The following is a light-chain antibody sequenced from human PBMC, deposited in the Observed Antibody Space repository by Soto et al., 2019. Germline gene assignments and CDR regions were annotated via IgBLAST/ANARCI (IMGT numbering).Light chain of an antibody. CDR2: EVN. Sequence: QSALTQPASVSGSPGQSIAISCTGTTSDVGGYDHVSWYQQHPGKAPKLMIYEVNNRPSGVANRFSGSKSGNTASLTISGLQAEDEADYYCSSYTGSNTWVFGGGTKLTVL. CDR1: TSDVGGYDH. J-gene: IGLJ3*02. CDR3: SSYTGSNTWV. V-gene: IGLV2-14*01.